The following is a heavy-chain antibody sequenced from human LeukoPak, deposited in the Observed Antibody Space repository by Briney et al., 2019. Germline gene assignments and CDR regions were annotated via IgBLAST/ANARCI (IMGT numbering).Heavy chain of an antibody. CDR3: VRRDIYTTSSWGAFDI. Sequence: GGSLRLSCAASGFTFSRYVMSWVRQVPGRRPDWVSTISSTGGEIFYADSVKGRFTISRDNSNNMVYLQMDSLRTDDTALYYCVRRDIYTTSSWGAFDIWGQGTLVTVSS. CDR1: GFTFSRYV. J-gene: IGHJ3*02. D-gene: IGHD6-6*01. V-gene: IGHV3-23*01. CDR2: ISSTGGEI.